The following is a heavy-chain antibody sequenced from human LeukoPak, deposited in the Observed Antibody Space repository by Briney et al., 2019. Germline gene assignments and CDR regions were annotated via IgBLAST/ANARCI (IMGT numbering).Heavy chain of an antibody. CDR2: MSGSGGST. CDR1: GFTFSIYG. Sequence: GGSLRLSCAASGFTFSIYGMSWVRQAPGRGLEWVSAMSGSGGSTYYADSVKGRFTISRDNSKNTLYLQMNSLRPEDTAVYYCANRDIVMVISTGSAAQYWGQGTLVTVSS. D-gene: IGHD3-22*01. J-gene: IGHJ4*02. V-gene: IGHV3-23*01. CDR3: ANRDIVMVISTGSAAQY.